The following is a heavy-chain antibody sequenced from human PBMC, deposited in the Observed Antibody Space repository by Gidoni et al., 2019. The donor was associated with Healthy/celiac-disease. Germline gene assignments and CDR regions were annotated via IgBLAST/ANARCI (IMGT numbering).Heavy chain of an antibody. D-gene: IGHD6-25*01. CDR2: IVPSDSYT. V-gene: IGHV5-10-1*03. Sequence: EVQLVQSGAEVKKPGESLRISCKGSGYSFTNYWITWVRQMPGKGLEWMGRIVPSDSYTNYSPSFQGHVTISTDKSISTAYLQWSSLEASDTAMYYCARPAAADSGLDVWGQGTTVTVSS. CDR1: GYSFTNYW. CDR3: ARPAAADSGLDV. J-gene: IGHJ6*02.